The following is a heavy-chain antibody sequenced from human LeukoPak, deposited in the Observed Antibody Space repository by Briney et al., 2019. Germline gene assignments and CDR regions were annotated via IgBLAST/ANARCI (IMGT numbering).Heavy chain of an antibody. J-gene: IGHJ4*02. V-gene: IGHV3-30*03. CDR1: GFTFSSYG. D-gene: IGHD6-13*01. Sequence: AGGSLRLSCAASGFTFSSYGMHWVRQAPGKGLEWVAVISYDGSNKYYADSVKGRFTISRDNTKNTLYLQMNSLRAEDTAVYYCARDNPPGAAVTECNYWGQGTLVTVSS. CDR3: ARDNPPGAAVTECNY. CDR2: ISYDGSNK.